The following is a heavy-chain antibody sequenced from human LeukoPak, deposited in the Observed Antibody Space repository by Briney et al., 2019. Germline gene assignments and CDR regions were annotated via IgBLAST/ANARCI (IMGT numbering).Heavy chain of an antibody. CDR1: GFTFNNYG. CDR3: AREHYGSGSYPEGFDY. D-gene: IGHD3-10*01. J-gene: IGHJ4*02. Sequence: GGSLRLSCAASGFTFNNYGMHWVRQAPGKGLEWVAFIRYDENNKYYADSVKGRFAISRDNSKNTLYLQMNSLRAEDTAVYYCAREHYGSGSYPEGFDYWGQGTLVTVSS. V-gene: IGHV3-30*02. CDR2: IRYDENNK.